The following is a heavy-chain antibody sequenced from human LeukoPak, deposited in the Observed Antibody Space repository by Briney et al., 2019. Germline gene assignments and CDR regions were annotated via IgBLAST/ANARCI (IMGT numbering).Heavy chain of an antibody. D-gene: IGHD2-8*01. CDR2: IIPIFGTA. Sequence: ASVKVSCKASGGTFSSYAISWVRLAPGQGLEWMGGIIPIFGTANYAQKFQGRVTITADESTSTAYMELSSLRSEDTAVYYCARSVLMVYAHCYYYYMDVWGKGTTVTVSS. CDR3: ARSVLMVYAHCYYYYMDV. V-gene: IGHV1-69*13. CDR1: GGTFSSYA. J-gene: IGHJ6*03.